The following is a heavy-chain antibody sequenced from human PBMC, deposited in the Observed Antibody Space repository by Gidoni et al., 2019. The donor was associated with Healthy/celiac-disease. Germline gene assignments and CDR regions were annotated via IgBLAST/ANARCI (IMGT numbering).Heavy chain of an antibody. Sequence: QVQLVQSGAAVKKPGASVKVSCKASGYTFTSYAMHWVRQAHGQRLEWMGWINAGNGNTQYSQKFQGRVTITRDTSAITAYMELSSLRSEDTAVYYCARDVAAAGNFDYWGQGTLVTVSS. CDR3: ARDVAAAGNFDY. J-gene: IGHJ4*02. CDR2: INAGNGNT. D-gene: IGHD6-13*01. CDR1: GYTFTSYA. V-gene: IGHV1-3*01.